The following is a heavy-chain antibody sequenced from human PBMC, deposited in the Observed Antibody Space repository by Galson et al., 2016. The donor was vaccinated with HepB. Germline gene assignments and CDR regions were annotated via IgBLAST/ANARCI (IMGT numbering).Heavy chain of an antibody. J-gene: IGHJ4*02. CDR3: ARVHRGYDFWSGRLYYFDY. Sequence: LSLTCAVYGGSFSGYYWSWIRQSPGKGLEWIGEINHSGNTRYNLSLKSRVTISVGTSKNQFSLKLSSVTAADTAVYYCARVHRGYDFWSGRLYYFDYWGQGTLVTVSS. CDR1: GGSFSGYY. CDR2: INHSGNT. V-gene: IGHV4-34*01. D-gene: IGHD3-3*01.